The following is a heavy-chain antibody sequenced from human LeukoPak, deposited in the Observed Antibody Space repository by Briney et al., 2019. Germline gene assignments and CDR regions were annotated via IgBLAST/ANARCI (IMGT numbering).Heavy chain of an antibody. CDR2: ISSSSSTI. V-gene: IGHV3-48*01. J-gene: IGHJ3*02. CDR3: ARDGQNDAFDI. CDR1: GFTFSSYS. Sequence: GGSLRLSCAASGFTFSSYSMNWVRQAPGKGLEWVSYISSSSSTIYYADSVKGRFTISRDNAKNSLYLQMNSLRAEDTAVYYCARDGQNDAFDIWGQGTMVTVSS.